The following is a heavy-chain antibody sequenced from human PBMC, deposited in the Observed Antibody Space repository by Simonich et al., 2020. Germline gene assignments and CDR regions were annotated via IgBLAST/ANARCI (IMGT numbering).Heavy chain of an antibody. D-gene: IGHD6-6*01. CDR2: ISSSGSTI. CDR3: ARDFRLQLVEIGTYYYYGMDV. J-gene: IGHJ6*02. V-gene: IGHV3-48*03. CDR1: GFTFSSYE. Sequence: EVQLVESGGGLVQPGGSLRLSCAASGFTFSSYEMNWVRQAPGKGLEWVSYISSSGSTIYYADSVKGRFTIPREKSKNSLYLKMNSLRAEDTAVYYCARDFRLQLVEIGTYYYYGMDVWGQGTTVTVSS.